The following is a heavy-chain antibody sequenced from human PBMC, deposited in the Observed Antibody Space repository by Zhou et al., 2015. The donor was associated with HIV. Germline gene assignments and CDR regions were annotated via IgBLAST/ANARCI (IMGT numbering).Heavy chain of an antibody. V-gene: IGHV1-46*01. D-gene: IGHD3-22*01. J-gene: IGHJ4*02. CDR2: ITPSGQTA. Sequence: QVQLVQSGAEVKKPGASVKVSCKAFGYSFISYNLHWVRQAPGQGLEWMGIITPSGQTATYAQKFQGRVTMTWDTSTSTVHMHLSNLRSDDTGVYYCARVGFRDRSGSFDSWGRGNPWSPSPQ. CDR3: ARVGFRDRSGSFDS. CDR1: GYSFISYN.